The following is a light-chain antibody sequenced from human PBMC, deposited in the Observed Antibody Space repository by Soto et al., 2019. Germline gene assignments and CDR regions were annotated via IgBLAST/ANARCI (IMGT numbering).Light chain of an antibody. V-gene: IGLV2-14*01. Sequence: QSALTQPASVSGSPGQSITISCTGNSRDVGGYVSWYQQHPGKAPKLMIYEVSNRPSGVSNRFSGSKSGNTASLTISGLQAEDEADYYCRSYTSSNTVVFGGGTKVTVL. CDR1: SRDVGGY. CDR2: EVS. J-gene: IGLJ2*01. CDR3: RSYTSSNTVV.